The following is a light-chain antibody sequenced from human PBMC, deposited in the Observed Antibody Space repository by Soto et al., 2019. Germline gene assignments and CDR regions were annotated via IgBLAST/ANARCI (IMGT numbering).Light chain of an antibody. Sequence: SYELTQAPSVSVAPGQTARITCGGNNIAIKSVHWYQQKPGQAPVLVVYDDGDRPSGIPDRFSGSKSGTSASLAISGLQAEDEADYYCAAWDDSLNGWVFGGGTKLTVL. V-gene: IGLV3-21*02. CDR2: DDG. CDR3: AAWDDSLNGWV. CDR1: NIAIKS. J-gene: IGLJ3*02.